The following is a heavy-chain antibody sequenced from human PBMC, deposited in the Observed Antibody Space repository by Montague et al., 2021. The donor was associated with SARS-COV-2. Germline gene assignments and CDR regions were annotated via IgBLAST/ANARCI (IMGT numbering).Heavy chain of an antibody. V-gene: IGHV4-61*02. CDR1: GGSISSGSYY. D-gene: IGHD3-10*01. CDR3: ARVGVGTMVRGVIPAYYDYGMDV. CDR2: IYTSGST. J-gene: IGHJ6*02. Sequence: TLSLTCAVYGGSISSGSYYWSWIRQPAGKGLEWIGRIYTSGSTNYNPSLKGRVTISVDTSRNQFSLRLSSVTAADTAVYYCARVGVGTMVRGVIPAYYDYGMDVWGQGTTVTVSS.